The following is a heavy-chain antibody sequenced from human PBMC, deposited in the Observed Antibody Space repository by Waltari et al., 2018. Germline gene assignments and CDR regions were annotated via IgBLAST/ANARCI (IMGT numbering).Heavy chain of an antibody. Sequence: QVQEVQSGAVMEKPGASVKVACTACVYALPNYYLNWLREAPGQGLEWMGLITHNRGTTKYAQKFQERVTLTRDTSTSTVYMELSSLRSEDTAIYYCVRDRPGSNFCDGTSCGAFDLWGRGTLITVSS. CDR3: VRDRPGSNFCDGTSCGAFDL. D-gene: IGHD2-2*01. CDR1: VYALPNYY. J-gene: IGHJ2*01. V-gene: IGHV1-46*03. CDR2: ITHNRGTT.